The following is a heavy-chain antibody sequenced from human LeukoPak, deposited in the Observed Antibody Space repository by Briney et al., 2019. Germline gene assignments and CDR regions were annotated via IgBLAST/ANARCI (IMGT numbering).Heavy chain of an antibody. CDR2: ISAYNGNT. Sequence: ASVKVSCKASGYTFTSYGISWVRQAPGQRLEWMGWISAYNGNTKYAKKLQGRVTMTTETSTRKAYMELRSLRSDDTAVYYCARAESKSRYFEWLLVSWFDRWGQGTLVTVSS. D-gene: IGHD3-9*01. CDR1: GYTFTSYG. V-gene: IGHV1-18*01. J-gene: IGHJ5*02. CDR3: ARAESKSRYFEWLLVSWFDR.